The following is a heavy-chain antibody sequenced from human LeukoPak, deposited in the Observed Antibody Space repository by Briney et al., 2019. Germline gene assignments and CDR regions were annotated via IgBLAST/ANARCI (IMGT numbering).Heavy chain of an antibody. Sequence: SETLSLTCTVSGGSISSYYWSWIRQPPGKGLEWIGYIHYSGSTNYNPSLKSRVTISVDTSKNQFSLKLSSVTAADTAVYSCARARRHPLDYWGQGTLVTVSS. CDR1: GGSISSYY. CDR3: ARARRHPLDY. V-gene: IGHV4-59*01. CDR2: IHYSGST. J-gene: IGHJ4*02. D-gene: IGHD1-14*01.